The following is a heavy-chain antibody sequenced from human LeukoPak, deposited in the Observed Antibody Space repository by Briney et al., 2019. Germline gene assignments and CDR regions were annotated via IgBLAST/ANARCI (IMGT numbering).Heavy chain of an antibody. J-gene: IGHJ4*02. D-gene: IGHD3-10*01. CDR1: GGTFSSYA. CDR3: ARERGSGSYSGY. CDR2: IIPILGIA. V-gene: IGHV1-69*04. Sequence: ASVKVSCKASGGTFSSYAISWVRQAPGQGLEWMGRIIPILGIANYAQKFQGRVTITADKSTSTAYMELSSLRSEDTAVYYCARERGSGSYSGYWGQGTLVTVSS.